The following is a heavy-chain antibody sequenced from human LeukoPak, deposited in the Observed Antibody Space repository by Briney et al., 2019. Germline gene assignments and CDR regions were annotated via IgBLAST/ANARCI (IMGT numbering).Heavy chain of an antibody. D-gene: IGHD6-13*01. CDR2: IYYSGST. CDR3: ARHDGIAAPHDY. CDR1: GGSISSSSYY. J-gene: IGHJ4*02. Sequence: NPSETLSLTCTVSGGSISSSSYYWGWIRQPPGKGLEWTGSIYYSGSTYYNPSLKSRVTVSVDTSKNQFSLKLRSVTASDTAVYYCARHDGIAAPHDYWGQGTLVTVSS. V-gene: IGHV4-39*01.